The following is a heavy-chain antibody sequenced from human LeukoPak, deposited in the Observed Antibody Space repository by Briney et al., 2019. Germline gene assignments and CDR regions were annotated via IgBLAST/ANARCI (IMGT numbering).Heavy chain of an antibody. CDR3: ARVRGSSWHYFDY. Sequence: SETLSLTCAVYGGSFSGYYWSWIRQPPGKGLEWIGEINHSGSTNYNPSLKSRVTISVDTSKNQISLKLSSVTAADTAVYYCARVRGSSWHYFDYWGQGTLVTVSS. D-gene: IGHD6-13*01. CDR2: INHSGST. V-gene: IGHV4-34*01. J-gene: IGHJ4*02. CDR1: GGSFSGYY.